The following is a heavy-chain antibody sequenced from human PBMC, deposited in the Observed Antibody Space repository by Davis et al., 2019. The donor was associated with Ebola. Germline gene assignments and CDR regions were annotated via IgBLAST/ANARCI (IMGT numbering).Heavy chain of an antibody. V-gene: IGHV5-51*01. CDR3: ARHQYYYDSSGYYEFDY. J-gene: IGHJ4*02. Sequence: GESLKISCKGSGYSFTSYWIGWVRQMPGKGLEWMGIIYPGDSDTRYSPSFQGQVTISADKSISTAYLQWSSLKASDTAMYYCARHQYYYDSSGYYEFDYWGQGTLVTVSS. CDR1: GYSFTSYW. CDR2: IYPGDSDT. D-gene: IGHD3-22*01.